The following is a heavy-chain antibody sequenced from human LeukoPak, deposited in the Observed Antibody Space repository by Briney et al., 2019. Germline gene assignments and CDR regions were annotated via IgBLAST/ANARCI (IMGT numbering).Heavy chain of an antibody. J-gene: IGHJ4*02. CDR2: IYHSGST. V-gene: IGHV4-38-2*01. D-gene: IGHD1-26*01. Sequence: SETLSLTCAVSGYSFSSGYYWGWIRQPPGKGLEWIGSIYHSGSTYYNPSLKSRVNISVDTSKNQFSLKLSSVTAADTAVYYCARRRVGFTVDYWSQGTLVTVSS. CDR3: ARRRVGFTVDY. CDR1: GYSFSSGYY.